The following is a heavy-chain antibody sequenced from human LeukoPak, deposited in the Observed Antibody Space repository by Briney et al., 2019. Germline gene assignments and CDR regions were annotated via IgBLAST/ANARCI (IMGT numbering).Heavy chain of an antibody. V-gene: IGHV1-18*01. Sequence: GASVKVSCKASGYTFTSYGISWVRQAPGQGLEWMGWIGAYNGNTNYAQKLQGRVTMTTDTSTSTAYMELRSLRSDDTAVYYCARDLLQYEGNWFDPWGQGTLVTVSS. CDR1: GYTFTSYG. CDR2: IGAYNGNT. CDR3: ARDLLQYEGNWFDP. J-gene: IGHJ5*02. D-gene: IGHD4-11*01.